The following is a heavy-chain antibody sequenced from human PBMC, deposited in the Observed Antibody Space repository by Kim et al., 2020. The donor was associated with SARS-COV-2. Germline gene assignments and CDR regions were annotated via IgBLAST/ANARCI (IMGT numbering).Heavy chain of an antibody. V-gene: IGHV4-34*01. J-gene: IGHJ5*02. Sequence: SETLSLTCAVYGGSFSGYYWSWIRQPPGKGLEWIGEINHSGSTNYNPSLKSRVTISVDTSKNQFSLKLSSVTAADTAVYYCARGGASNWYQTNWFDPWGQGTLVTVSS. CDR2: INHSGST. CDR3: ARGGASNWYQTNWFDP. D-gene: IGHD2-2*01. CDR1: GGSFSGYY.